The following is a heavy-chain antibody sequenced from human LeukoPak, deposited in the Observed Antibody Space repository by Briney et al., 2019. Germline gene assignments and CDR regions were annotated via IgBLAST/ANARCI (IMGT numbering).Heavy chain of an antibody. CDR1: GFTFDDYA. CDR2: ISWNSGSI. D-gene: IGHD4-23*01. Sequence: GGSLRLSCAASGFTFDDYAMHWVRQAPGKGLEWVSGISWNSGSIGYADSVKGRFTISRDNAKNSLYLQMNSLRAEDTALYYCAKDMRGQGGNAFDYWGQGTPVTVSS. J-gene: IGHJ4*02. V-gene: IGHV3-9*01. CDR3: AKDMRGQGGNAFDY.